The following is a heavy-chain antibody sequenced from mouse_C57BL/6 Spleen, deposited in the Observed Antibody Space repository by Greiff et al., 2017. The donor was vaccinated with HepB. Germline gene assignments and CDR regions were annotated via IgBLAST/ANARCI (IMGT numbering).Heavy chain of an antibody. CDR1: GYAFSSSW. CDR3: ARENYSPYFDY. D-gene: IGHD2-12*01. V-gene: IGHV1-82*01. J-gene: IGHJ2*01. CDR2: IYPGDGDT. Sequence: QVQLQQSGPELVKPGASVKISCKASGYAFSSSWMNWVKQRPGKGLEWIGRIYPGDGDTNYNGKFKGKATLTADKSSSTAYMQLSSLTSEDSAVYFCARENYSPYFDYWGQGTTLTVSS.